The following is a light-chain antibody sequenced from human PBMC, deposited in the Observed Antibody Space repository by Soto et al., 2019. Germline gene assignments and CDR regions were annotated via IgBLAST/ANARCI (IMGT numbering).Light chain of an antibody. CDR1: QSVLSNF. CDR2: GAS. V-gene: IGKV3-20*01. J-gene: IGKJ5*01. CDR3: QHYVTSPLT. Sequence: EIVLTQSPGTLSLSPGERATLSCRASQSVLSNFLAWYQQKPGQAPRLLIYGASTRATGIPDRFSGSGSGTDFALTISRLEPEDVAVYYCQHYVTSPLTFGQGTRLEIK.